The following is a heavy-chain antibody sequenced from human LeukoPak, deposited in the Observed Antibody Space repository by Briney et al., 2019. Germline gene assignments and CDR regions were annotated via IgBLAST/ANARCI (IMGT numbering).Heavy chain of an antibody. J-gene: IGHJ4*02. Sequence: SETLSLTCTVSGASISPYYWSWIRQPAGKGLEWVGHIYISGSTNYNPSLKSRVTMSLDTSKNQFSLRLHSMTAADTAVYYCAKEGMIRGDIDYWGQGALVTVSS. CDR3: AKEGMIRGDIDY. CDR2: IYISGST. D-gene: IGHD3-10*01. CDR1: GASISPYY. V-gene: IGHV4-4*07.